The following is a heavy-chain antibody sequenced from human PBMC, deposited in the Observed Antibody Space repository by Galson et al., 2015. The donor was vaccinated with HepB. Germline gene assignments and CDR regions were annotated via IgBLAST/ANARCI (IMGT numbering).Heavy chain of an antibody. Sequence: SLRLSCAASGFSFSSSNMNWVRQAPGKGLEWVSSISSGSTYIHYADSVKGRFTISRDNAKTSLYLQMNSLRADDTAVYYCARDGYCAGDCSYEKWYFDLWGRGNLVTVSS. CDR1: GFSFSSSN. V-gene: IGHV3-21*01. CDR2: ISSGSTYI. CDR3: ARDGYCAGDCSYEKWYFDL. J-gene: IGHJ2*01. D-gene: IGHD2-21*02.